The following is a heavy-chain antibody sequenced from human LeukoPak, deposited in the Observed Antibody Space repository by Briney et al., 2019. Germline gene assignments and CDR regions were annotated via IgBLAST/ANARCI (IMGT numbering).Heavy chain of an antibody. CDR1: GFTFSSYS. CDR3: ARAPWIQLWSPYYFDY. Sequence: GGSLRLSCAASGFTFSSYSMNWVREAPGKGLEWVSYISSSSSTIYYADSVKGRFTISRDNAKNSLYLQMNSLRDEDTAVYYCARAPWIQLWSPYYFDYWGQGTLVTVSS. D-gene: IGHD5-18*01. V-gene: IGHV3-48*02. J-gene: IGHJ4*02. CDR2: ISSSSSTI.